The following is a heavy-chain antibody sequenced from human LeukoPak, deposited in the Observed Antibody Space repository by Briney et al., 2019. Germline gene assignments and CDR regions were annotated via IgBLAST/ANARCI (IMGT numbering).Heavy chain of an antibody. Sequence: SETLSLTCTVSGGSISSYYWSWVRQPPGPGLEWIGYIYYTGTTNYNPSLKSRVTISVDTSKNQFSLKLSSVTAADTAVYYCARGGWRLDYWGQGTLVTVSS. CDR3: ARGGWRLDY. J-gene: IGHJ4*02. D-gene: IGHD2-15*01. CDR1: GGSISSYY. V-gene: IGHV4-59*01. CDR2: IYYTGTT.